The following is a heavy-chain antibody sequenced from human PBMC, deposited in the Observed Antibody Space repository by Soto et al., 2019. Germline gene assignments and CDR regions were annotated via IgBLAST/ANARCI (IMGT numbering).Heavy chain of an antibody. J-gene: IGHJ4*02. V-gene: IGHV1-46*01. D-gene: IGHD1-1*01. CDR3: ARDSGDTTLRQWGRSFHY. Sequence: QVQLVQSGAEVKKPGASVKVSCKASGFTFTNYYIHWVRQAPGQGLEWMGSINPSGGGTFYAQKFQGRVTVTRDTSTGTVYMELSNLRSEDTAVYFCARDSGDTTLRQWGRSFHYWGQGTLVTVSS. CDR2: INPSGGGT. CDR1: GFTFTNYY.